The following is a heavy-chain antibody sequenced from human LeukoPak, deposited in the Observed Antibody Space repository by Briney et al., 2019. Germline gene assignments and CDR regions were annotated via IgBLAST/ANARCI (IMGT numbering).Heavy chain of an antibody. D-gene: IGHD6-6*01. CDR2: INPNSGGT. CDR1: GYTFTNYY. J-gene: IGHJ4*02. CDR3: ARDQSSSFDY. Sequence: ASVKVSCKASGYTFTNYYIHWVRQAPGQGLEWMGWINPNSGGTNYAQKFQGRVTMTRDTSISTAYMELSRLISDDTAVYYCARDQSSSFDYWGQGTLVTVSS. V-gene: IGHV1-2*02.